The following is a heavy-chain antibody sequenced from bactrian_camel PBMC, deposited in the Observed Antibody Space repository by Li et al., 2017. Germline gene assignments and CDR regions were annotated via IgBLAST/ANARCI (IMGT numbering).Heavy chain of an antibody. D-gene: IGHD2*01. Sequence: QVQLVESGGVLVQPGGSLRLSCATSGFTFSSSCMSWARQSPGRGLEWVSTICPDGREIDYIDSAKGRFTISRDDLKNMVYLQMNNLKPEDTAVYYCATDFFVRGSCEALLSASEYNNWGQGTQVTVS. CDR1: GFTFSSSC. CDR3: ATDFFVRGSCEALLSASEYNN. CDR2: ICPDGREI. J-gene: IGHJ4*01. V-gene: IGHV3S6*01.